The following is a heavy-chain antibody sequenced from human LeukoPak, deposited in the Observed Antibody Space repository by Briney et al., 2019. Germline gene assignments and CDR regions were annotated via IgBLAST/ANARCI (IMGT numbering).Heavy chain of an antibody. J-gene: IGHJ4*02. CDR1: GDSITSYAW. CDR2: IHLNGIT. Sequence: KASGTLSLTCSVSGDSITSYAWWSWVRQPPGKGLEWIGEIHLNGITNYNPSLKSRVTMSIDKSNNQFSLNLSSVTAADTAVYYCARHYGVLDYWGQGTLVTVSS. D-gene: IGHD4-17*01. CDR3: ARHYGVLDY. V-gene: IGHV4-4*02.